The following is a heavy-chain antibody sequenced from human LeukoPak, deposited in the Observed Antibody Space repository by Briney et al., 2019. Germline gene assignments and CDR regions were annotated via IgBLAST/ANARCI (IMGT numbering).Heavy chain of an antibody. Sequence: SETLSLTCTVSGGSISSSSYYWGWIRQPPGKGLEWIGSIYYSGSTYYNPSLKSRVTISVDTSKNQFSLKLSSVTAADTAVYYCAGGGYSSEGWFDPWGRGTLVTVSS. D-gene: IGHD5-18*01. V-gene: IGHV4-39*07. J-gene: IGHJ5*02. CDR2: IYYSGST. CDR3: AGGGYSSEGWFDP. CDR1: GGSISSSSYY.